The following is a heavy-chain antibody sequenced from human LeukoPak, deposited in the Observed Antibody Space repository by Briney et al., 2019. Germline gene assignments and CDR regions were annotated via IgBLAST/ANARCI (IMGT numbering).Heavy chain of an antibody. CDR3: ARVPRYYDFWSGYYLRYMDV. CDR2: ISAYTGNT. V-gene: IGHV1-18*01. D-gene: IGHD3-3*01. Sequence: ASVKVSCKASGYTFTSYGISWVRQAPGQGLEWMGWISAYTGNTNYAQKIQGRVTMSTDTSKSTAYMELRSLRSDDTAVYYCARVPRYYDFWSGYYLRYMDVWGKGTTVTVSS. CDR1: GYTFTSYG. J-gene: IGHJ6*03.